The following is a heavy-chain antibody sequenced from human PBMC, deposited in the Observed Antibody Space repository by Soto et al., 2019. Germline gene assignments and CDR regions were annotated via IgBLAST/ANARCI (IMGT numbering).Heavy chain of an antibody. CDR1: GFTFSDYD. V-gene: IGHV3-13*05. D-gene: IGHD2-2*01. CDR3: AKDSGYQLPDNYFYYGLDV. CDR2: IGAAGDP. Sequence: PGGSLRLSCLVSGFTFSDYDMYWVRQVAGKGLEWVSGIGAAGDPYYAGSVKGRFTISRDNVKNTLSLQMNSLRPEDTAVYYCAKDSGYQLPDNYFYYGLDVWGQGTTVTVSS. J-gene: IGHJ6*02.